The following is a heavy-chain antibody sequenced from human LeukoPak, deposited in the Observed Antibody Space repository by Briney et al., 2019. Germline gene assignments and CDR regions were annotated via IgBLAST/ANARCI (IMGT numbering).Heavy chain of an antibody. CDR2: IYTSGST. D-gene: IGHD3-3*01. CDR1: GGSISSGSYY. CDR3: ARAKAGDFWSGYPVYYFDY. V-gene: IGHV4-61*02. J-gene: IGHJ4*02. Sequence: SETLSLTCTVSGGSISSGSYYWTWIRQPAGKGLEWIGRIYTSGSTNYNPSLKSRVTMSVDTSKNQFSLKLSSVTAADTAVYYCARAKAGDFWSGYPVYYFDYWGQGTLVTVSS.